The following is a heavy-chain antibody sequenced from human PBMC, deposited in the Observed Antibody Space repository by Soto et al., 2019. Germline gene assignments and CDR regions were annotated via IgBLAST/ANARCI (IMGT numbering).Heavy chain of an antibody. CDR3: RKGITLLGVEPPLAPSDY. J-gene: IGHJ4*02. CDR2: VSVSGGTT. Sequence: PGGSLRLSCAASGFTFNTYAMSWVRQAPGKGLEWVSTVSVSGGTTYYADSVKGRFTISRDNPKNTLYLQMNSLRVEDTAAYYCRKGITLLGVEPPLAPSDYWGQGTPVTLPS. D-gene: IGHD3-10*01. CDR1: GFTFNTYA. V-gene: IGHV3-23*01.